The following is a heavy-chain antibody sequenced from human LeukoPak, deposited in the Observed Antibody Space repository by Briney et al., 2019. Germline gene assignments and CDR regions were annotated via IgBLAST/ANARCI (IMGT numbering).Heavy chain of an antibody. CDR2: ISSSSSTI. J-gene: IGHJ6*03. CDR3: ARVRIQLWSGNLIQYYMDV. D-gene: IGHD5-18*01. CDR1: GFTFSSYS. V-gene: IGHV3-48*01. Sequence: GGSLRLSCAASGFTFSSYSMNWVRQAPGKGLEWVSYISSSSSTIYYADSVKGRFTISRDNAKNSLYLQMNSLRAEDTAVYYCARVRIQLWSGNLIQYYMDVWGKGTTVTVSS.